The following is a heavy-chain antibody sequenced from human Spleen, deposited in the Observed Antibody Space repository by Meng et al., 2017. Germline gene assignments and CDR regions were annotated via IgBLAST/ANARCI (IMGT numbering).Heavy chain of an antibody. CDR2: VSGSGAKT. J-gene: IGHJ4*02. CDR3: AKVLFGFLRLDPLDY. CDR1: GFTFSSYE. Sequence: GESLKISCAASGFTFSSYEMNWVRQAPGKGLEWVSTVSGSGAKTYYADSVKGRFTISRDKSKNTVYLQMTSLRAEDTAVYYCAKVLFGFLRLDPLDYWGQGTLVTVSS. V-gene: IGHV3-23*01. D-gene: IGHD2/OR15-2a*01.